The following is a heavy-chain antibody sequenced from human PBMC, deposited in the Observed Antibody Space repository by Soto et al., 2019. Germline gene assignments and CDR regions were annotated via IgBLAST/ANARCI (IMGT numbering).Heavy chain of an antibody. Sequence: SETLSLTCTVSDTSISSSSYYWGWIRQPPGRGLEWIGSIYYSGSTYYNPSLKSRVTISVETSKNQFSLKLSSVTAADTAIYYCARLGSRSSLYYFDYWGQGTLVTVSS. V-gene: IGHV4-39*01. CDR2: IYYSGST. D-gene: IGHD6-6*01. CDR3: ARLGSRSSLYYFDY. J-gene: IGHJ4*02. CDR1: DTSISSSSYY.